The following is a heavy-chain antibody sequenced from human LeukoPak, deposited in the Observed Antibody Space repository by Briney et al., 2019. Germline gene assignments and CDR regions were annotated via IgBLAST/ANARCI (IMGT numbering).Heavy chain of an antibody. V-gene: IGHV3-15*01. CDR1: GFTVSSSY. D-gene: IGHD3-22*01. J-gene: IGHJ4*02. Sequence: GGSLRLSCAASGFTVSSSYMSWVRQAPGKGLEWVGRIRSQTYGGTTDYGAPVKGRFTISRDDSKNTLFLQMDSLKTEDKAIYYCLKTCRSDSSGDYWGQGTLVTVSS. CDR3: LKTCRSDSSGDY. CDR2: IRSQTYGGTT.